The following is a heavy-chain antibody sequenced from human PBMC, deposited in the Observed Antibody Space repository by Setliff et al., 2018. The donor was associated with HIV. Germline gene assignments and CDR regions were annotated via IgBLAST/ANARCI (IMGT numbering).Heavy chain of an antibody. CDR3: ARVRYCSGISCYGYFDL. CDR1: GYSISSGYY. V-gene: IGHV4-38-2*01. Sequence: PSEPLSLTCAVSGYSISSGYYWGWIRQPPGKGLEWIGSIHQRGSTYYNPSLKSRVTISVDTSKNQFSLNLSSVTAADTAVYYCARVRYCSGISCYGYFDLWGRGTLVTV. J-gene: IGHJ2*01. CDR2: IHQRGST. D-gene: IGHD2-15*01.